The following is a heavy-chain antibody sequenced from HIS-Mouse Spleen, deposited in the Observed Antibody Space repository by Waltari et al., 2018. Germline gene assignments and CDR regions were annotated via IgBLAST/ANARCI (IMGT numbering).Heavy chain of an antibody. D-gene: IGHD3-3*01. Sequence: QVQLQQWGAGLLKPSETLSLTCAVYGGSFSGYYWSWLRQPPGKGLEWIGEINHSGSTNYNPALKSRVTISVDTSKNQFSLKLSSVTAADTAVYYCARGRRFLDSFSYYYGMDVWGQGTTVTVSS. CDR2: INHSGST. CDR3: ARGRRFLDSFSYYYGMDV. V-gene: IGHV4-34*01. J-gene: IGHJ6*02. CDR1: GGSFSGYY.